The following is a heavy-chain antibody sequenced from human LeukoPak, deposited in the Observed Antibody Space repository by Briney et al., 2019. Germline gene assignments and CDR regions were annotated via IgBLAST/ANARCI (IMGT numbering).Heavy chain of an antibody. V-gene: IGHV4-61*10. CDR2: IYSSGST. CDR1: GDSISSGNYY. CDR3: ASSAGGTYYYDSSGYYPS. J-gene: IGHJ4*02. Sequence: SETLSLTCTVSGDSISSGNYYWSWIRQPAGKGLEWIGHIYSSGSTNYNPSLKSRVTISADTSKNQLSLKLISVTAADTAVYYCASSAGGTYYYDSSGYYPSWGQGTLVTVSS. D-gene: IGHD3-22*01.